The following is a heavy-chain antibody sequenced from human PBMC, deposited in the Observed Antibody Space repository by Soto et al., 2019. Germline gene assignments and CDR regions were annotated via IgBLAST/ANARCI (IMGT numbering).Heavy chain of an antibody. CDR1: GFTFSSYE. J-gene: IGHJ3*01. D-gene: IGHD3-10*01. CDR2: ISSSGSTI. V-gene: IGHV3-48*03. Sequence: GGSLRLSCAASGFTFSSYEMNWFRQAPWKWLEWVSYISSSGSTIYYADSVKGRFTVARDNSKNTLYLQMHSLTAEDTAVYYCARDGGGFGELLLNSYDAFDLWGQGKLVTVSS. CDR3: ARDGGGFGELLLNSYDAFDL.